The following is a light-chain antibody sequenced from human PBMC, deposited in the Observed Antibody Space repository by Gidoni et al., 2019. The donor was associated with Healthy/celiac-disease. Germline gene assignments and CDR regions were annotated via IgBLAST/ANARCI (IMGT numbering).Light chain of an antibody. V-gene: IGKV3-15*01. CDR1: QSVSSN. CDR3: QQYNNWPPYT. J-gene: IGKJ2*01. CDR2: GAS. Sequence: EIVMTQSPATLSVSPGERATLPCRASQSVSSNLAWYQQKPGQAPRLLIYGASTRDTGIPARFSGSGSETEFTLTISSLQSEDFSVYYCQQYNNWPPYTFGQGTKLEIK.